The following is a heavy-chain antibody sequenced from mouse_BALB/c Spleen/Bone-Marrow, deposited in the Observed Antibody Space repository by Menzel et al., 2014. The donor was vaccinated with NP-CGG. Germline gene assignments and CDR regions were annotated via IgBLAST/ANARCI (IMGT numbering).Heavy chain of an antibody. CDR3: ARSLLRLQNAMDY. CDR1: GYAFTNYL. V-gene: IGHV1-54*01. J-gene: IGHJ4*01. Sequence: VQLQQSGAELVRPGTSVKGSCKASGYAFTNYLIEWVKQRPGQGLEWIGVINPGSGGTNYNEKFKGKATLTADKSSSTAYMQLSSLTSDDSAVYFCARSLLRLQNAMDYWGQGTSVTVSS. D-gene: IGHD1-2*01. CDR2: INPGSGGT.